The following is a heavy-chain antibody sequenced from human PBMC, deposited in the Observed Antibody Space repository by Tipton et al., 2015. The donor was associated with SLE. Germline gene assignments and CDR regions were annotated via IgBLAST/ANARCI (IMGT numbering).Heavy chain of an antibody. Sequence: TLSLTCAVYGGSFSGYYWSWIRQPPGKGLEWIGEINHSGSTSYNPSLKRRVTISVDTSKNQFSLKLTSVTAADTAVYYCARGGGIPYYYYYYMDVWGKGTTVTVSS. CDR2: INHSGST. CDR1: GGSFSGYY. D-gene: IGHD3-16*01. V-gene: IGHV4-34*01. J-gene: IGHJ6*03. CDR3: ARGGGIPYYYYYYMDV.